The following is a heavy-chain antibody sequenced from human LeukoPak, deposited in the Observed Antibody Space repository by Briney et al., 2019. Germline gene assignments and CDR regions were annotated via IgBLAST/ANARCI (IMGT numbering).Heavy chain of an antibody. CDR3: AGTITGTDGDFASFDY. J-gene: IGHJ4*02. V-gene: IGHV3-53*01. D-gene: IGHD1-7*01. CDR2: IYSGGSK. CDR1: GFTASSNY. Sequence: GGSLRLSCAASGFTASSNYMSWLRQAPGKGLERVSVIYSGGSKYYADSVKGRFTVSRDNSKNTLYLQMNSLRAEDTAVYYCAGTITGTDGDFASFDYWGQGTLVTVSS.